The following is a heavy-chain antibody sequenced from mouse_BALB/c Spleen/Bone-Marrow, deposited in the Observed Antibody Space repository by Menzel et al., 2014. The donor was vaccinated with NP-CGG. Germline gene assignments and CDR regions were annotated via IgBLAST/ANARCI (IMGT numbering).Heavy chain of an antibody. Sequence: EVQGVESGGGLVQPGGSLILSCATSGFTFSDFYMEWVRQPPGKRLEWIAASRNKVNDYTTEYSASVKGRFIVSRDTSQSILYLQMNALRAEDTAIYYCARAVYGNFDYWGQGTTLTVSS. CDR2: SRNKVNDYTT. CDR3: ARAVYGNFDY. D-gene: IGHD2-1*01. CDR1: GFTFSDFY. J-gene: IGHJ2*01. V-gene: IGHV7-1*02.